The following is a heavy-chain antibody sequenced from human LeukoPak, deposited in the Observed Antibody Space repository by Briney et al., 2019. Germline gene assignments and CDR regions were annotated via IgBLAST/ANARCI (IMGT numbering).Heavy chain of an antibody. J-gene: IGHJ5*02. Sequence: SXXLSLTCTVSGYSISSGYYWGRIRPPPGKGLEWIGSIYHSGSTYYNPSLKSRVTISVDTSKNQFSLKLSSVTAADTAVYYCARDLAYCGGDCYSWGQGTLVTVSS. CDR2: IYHSGST. D-gene: IGHD2-21*01. V-gene: IGHV4-38-2*02. CDR3: ARDLAYCGGDCYS. CDR1: GYSISSGYY.